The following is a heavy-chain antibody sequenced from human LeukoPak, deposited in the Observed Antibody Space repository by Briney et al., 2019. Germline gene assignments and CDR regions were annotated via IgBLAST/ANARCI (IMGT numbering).Heavy chain of an antibody. Sequence: PGGSLRLSCAASGFTFSSYAMNWVRQAPGKGLEWVSTISNSGSSTYYADSVRGRFTISRDNSKNTLYLQMNSLRAEDTAVYYCAKALSSSGWNDYFDYWGRGTLVTVSS. CDR1: GFTFSSYA. V-gene: IGHV3-23*01. J-gene: IGHJ4*02. D-gene: IGHD6-19*01. CDR2: ISNSGSST. CDR3: AKALSSSGWNDYFDY.